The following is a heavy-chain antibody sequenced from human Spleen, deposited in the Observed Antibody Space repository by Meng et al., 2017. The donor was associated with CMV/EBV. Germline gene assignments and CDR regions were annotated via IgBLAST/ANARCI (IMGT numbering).Heavy chain of an antibody. CDR3: AKDPVPGSGYCSSISCYRGPYFQH. CDR1: GFIVSTYA. J-gene: IGHJ1*01. D-gene: IGHD2-2*01. V-gene: IGHV3-23*03. CDR2: IYGGGRGT. Sequence: GESLKISCAASGFIVSTYAMSWVRQAPGKGLEWVSFIYGGGRGTYYADSVKGRFTISRDDSKNTLYLQIDSVRAEDTAVYYCAKDPVPGSGYCSSISCYRGPYFQHCGQGTLVTVSS.